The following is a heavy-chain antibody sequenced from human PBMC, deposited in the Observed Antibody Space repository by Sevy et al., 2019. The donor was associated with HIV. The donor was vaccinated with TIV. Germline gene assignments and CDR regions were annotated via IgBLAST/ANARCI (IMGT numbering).Heavy chain of an antibody. CDR2: ISGSSNYI. Sequence: GGSLRLSCAASAFTFSSYNMNWVRQAPGNGMEWVSCISGSSNYIYYEGSLKGRSIISRDNAKNPLYLQMNSLRADDTAVYYCARGPPDGSYDYFDYWGQGTLVTVSS. V-gene: IGHV3-21*06. D-gene: IGHD1-26*01. CDR3: ARGPPDGSYDYFDY. CDR1: AFTFSSYN. J-gene: IGHJ4*02.